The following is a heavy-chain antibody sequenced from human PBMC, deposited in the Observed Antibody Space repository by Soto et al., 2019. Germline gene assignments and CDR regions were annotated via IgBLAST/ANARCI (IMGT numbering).Heavy chain of an antibody. CDR2: ISAYNGNT. J-gene: IGHJ3*02. D-gene: IGHD3-22*01. V-gene: IGHV1-18*01. CDR3: ARVSFFMDSSGYDAFDI. Sequence: QVQLVQSGAEVKKPGASVKVSCKASGYTFTSYGISWVRQAPGQGLEWMGWISAYNGNTNYAQKLHGRVTMTTYTSTSTAYMELRSLRSDDTALYYCARVSFFMDSSGYDAFDIWGQGTMVTFSS. CDR1: GYTFTSYG.